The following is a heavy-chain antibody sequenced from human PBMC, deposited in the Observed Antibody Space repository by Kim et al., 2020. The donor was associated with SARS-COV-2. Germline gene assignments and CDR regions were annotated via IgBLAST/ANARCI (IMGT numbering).Heavy chain of an antibody. CDR2: INTNTGNP. CDR3: ASYYYGSSGIRRWFDP. CDR1: GYTFTSYA. V-gene: IGHV7-4-1*02. J-gene: IGHJ5*02. D-gene: IGHD3-22*01. Sequence: ASVKVSCKASGYTFTSYAMNWVRQAPGQGLEWMGWINTNTGNPTYAQGFTGRFVFSLDTSVSTAYLQISTLKAEDTAVYYCASYYYGSSGIRRWFDPWGQGTLVTVSS.